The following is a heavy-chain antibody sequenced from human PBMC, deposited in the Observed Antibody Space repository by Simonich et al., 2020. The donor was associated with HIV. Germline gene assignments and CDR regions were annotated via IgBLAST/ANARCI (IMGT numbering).Heavy chain of an antibody. D-gene: IGHD3-22*01. CDR3: ARSHRYDSSSYLDY. J-gene: IGHJ4*02. CDR2: IYYSGST. Sequence: QVQLQESGPGLVKPSETLSLTCTVSGGSISSYYWSWIRQPPGKGLEWIGYIYYSGSTNYNPSLQSRVTISVDTSKNQFSLKLSSVTAADTAVYYCARSHRYDSSSYLDYWGQGTLVTVSS. CDR1: GGSISSYY. V-gene: IGHV4-59*08.